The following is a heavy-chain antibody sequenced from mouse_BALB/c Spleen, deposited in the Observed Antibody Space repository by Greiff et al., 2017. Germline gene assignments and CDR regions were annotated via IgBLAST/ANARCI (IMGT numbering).Heavy chain of an antibody. CDR2: ISHLAYSI. J-gene: IGHJ4*01. D-gene: IGHD3-2*02. CDR3: ARKTAQATYAMDY. Sequence: EVLLVESGGGLVQPGGSRKLFCAASGFTFSDYGMAWVRQAPGKGPEWVALISHLAYSIYYADTVTGRITISRENAKNTLYLDMSSLRSEDTAMYYCARKTAQATYAMDYWGQGTSVTVSS. CDR1: GFTFSDYG. V-gene: IGHV5-15*02.